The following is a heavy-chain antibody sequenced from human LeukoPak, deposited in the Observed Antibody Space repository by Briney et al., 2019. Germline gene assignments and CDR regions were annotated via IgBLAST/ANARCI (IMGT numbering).Heavy chain of an antibody. CDR2: IYHSGST. CDR3: ASQNYYDSSGYYGY. D-gene: IGHD3-22*01. CDR1: GYSISSGYY. J-gene: IGHJ4*02. V-gene: IGHV4-38-2*02. Sequence: PSETLSLTCTVSGYSISSGYYWGWIRQPPGKGLEWIGSIYHSGSTYYNPSLKSRVTISVDTSKNQFSLKLSSVTAADTAVYYCASQNYYDSSGYYGYWGQGTLVTVSS.